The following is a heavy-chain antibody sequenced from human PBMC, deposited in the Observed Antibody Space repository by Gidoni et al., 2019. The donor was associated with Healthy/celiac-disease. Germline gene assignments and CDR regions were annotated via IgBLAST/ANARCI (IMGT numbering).Heavy chain of an antibody. J-gene: IGHJ6*02. CDR3: AKDGLWERAYYYYGMDV. Sequence: QVQLVESGGGVVQPGRSLRLSCAASGSTFSSYGMHWVRQAPGKGLAWVAVISYDGSNKYYADSVKGRFTISRDNSKNTLYLQMNSLRAEDTAVYYCAKDGLWERAYYYYGMDVWGQGTTVTVSS. D-gene: IGHD1-26*01. CDR2: ISYDGSNK. CDR1: GSTFSSYG. V-gene: IGHV3-30*18.